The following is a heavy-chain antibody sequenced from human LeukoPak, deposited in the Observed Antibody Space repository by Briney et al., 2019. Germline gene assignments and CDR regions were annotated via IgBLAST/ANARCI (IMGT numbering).Heavy chain of an antibody. CDR2: ISAYNGNT. J-gene: IGHJ4*02. CDR1: GYTFTSYG. D-gene: IGHD3-22*01. Sequence: ASVKVSCKASGYTFTSYGISWVRQAPGQGLEWMGWISAYNGNTNYAQKLQGRVTMTTDTSTSTAYMELRSLRSDDMAVYYCAREPPHYYDSSGYYYEDYWGQGTLVTVSS. CDR3: AREPPHYYDSSGYYYEDY. V-gene: IGHV1-18*03.